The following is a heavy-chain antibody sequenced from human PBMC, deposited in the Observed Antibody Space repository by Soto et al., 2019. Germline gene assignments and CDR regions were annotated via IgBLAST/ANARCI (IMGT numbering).Heavy chain of an antibody. V-gene: IGHV4-59*08. Sequence: QVQLQESGPGLVKPSETLSLTCTVSGGSISSYYWSWIRQPPGKGLEWIGYIYYSGSTNYNPSLKSRVTISEDTSKNQFSLKLSSVTAADTSVYYCAGQIVGARPPGLDWGQGTLVTVST. CDR2: IYYSGST. CDR1: GGSISSYY. J-gene: IGHJ4*02. D-gene: IGHD1-26*01. CDR3: AGQIVGARPPGLD.